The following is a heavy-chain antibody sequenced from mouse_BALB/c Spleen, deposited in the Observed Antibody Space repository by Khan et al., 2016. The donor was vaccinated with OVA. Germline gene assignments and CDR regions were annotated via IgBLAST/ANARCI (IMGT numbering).Heavy chain of an antibody. CDR1: GFTFSSYT. Sequence: EVELVESGGGLVKPGGSLKLSCAASGFTFSSYTMSWVRQTPEKRLEWVATISSGGSYTYSPDSVKGRFTISRDNAKYTLYLQLSSLKSEDTAMYYCTREYDYDRKFAYWGQGTLVTVSA. CDR2: ISSGGSYT. V-gene: IGHV5-6-4*01. J-gene: IGHJ3*01. D-gene: IGHD2-4*01. CDR3: TREYDYDRKFAY.